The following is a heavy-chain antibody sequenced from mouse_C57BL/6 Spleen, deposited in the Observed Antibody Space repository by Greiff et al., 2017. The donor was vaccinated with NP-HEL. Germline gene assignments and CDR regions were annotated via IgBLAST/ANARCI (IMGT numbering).Heavy chain of an antibody. CDR1: GYTFTSYW. J-gene: IGHJ3*01. CDR2: INPSNGGT. D-gene: IGHD1-1*01. V-gene: IGHV1-53*01. Sequence: QVQLQQPGTELVKPGASVKLSCKASGYTFTSYWVHWVKQRPGQGLEWIGNINPSNGGTNHNEKFKSKATLTVDESSSTAYMQLNSLTSEDSAVYYCARSGSSFLAYWGQGTLVTVSA. CDR3: ARSGSSFLAY.